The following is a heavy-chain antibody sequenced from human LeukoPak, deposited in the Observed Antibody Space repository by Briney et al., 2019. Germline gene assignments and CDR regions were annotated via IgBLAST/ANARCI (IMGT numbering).Heavy chain of an antibody. D-gene: IGHD6-13*01. Sequence: PGGSLRLSCAASGFTFSSYGMHWVRQAPGKGLEWVAVIWYDGSNKYYADSVKGRFTISRDNSKNTLYLQMNSLRAEDTAVYYCARGKGSSWIFDYWGQGTLVTVSS. J-gene: IGHJ4*02. V-gene: IGHV3-33*01. CDR3: ARGKGSSWIFDY. CDR1: GFTFSSYG. CDR2: IWYDGSNK.